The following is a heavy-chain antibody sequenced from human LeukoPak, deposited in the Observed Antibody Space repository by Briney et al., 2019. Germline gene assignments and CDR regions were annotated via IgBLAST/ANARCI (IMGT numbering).Heavy chain of an antibody. CDR3: ARSDGSGSYWVNWFDP. J-gene: IGHJ5*02. CDR1: GYNFPNYW. V-gene: IGHV5-51*01. Sequence: GESLKISCKASGYNFPNYWIGWVRQMPGKGLEWMGIIYPGDSDTRYSPSFQGQVTISADKSISTAYLQWSSLKASDTAMYYCARSDGSGSYWVNWFDPWGQGTLVTVSS. CDR2: IYPGDSDT. D-gene: IGHD3-10*01.